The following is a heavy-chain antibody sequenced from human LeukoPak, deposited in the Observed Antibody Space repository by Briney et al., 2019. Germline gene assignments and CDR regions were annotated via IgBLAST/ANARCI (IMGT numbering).Heavy chain of an antibody. J-gene: IGHJ6*03. CDR3: ARDGLVAAAGKDYYYYMDV. Sequence: SVKVSCKASGYTFSGYYIHWVRQAPGQGLEWMGRIIPIFGTANYAQKFQGRVTITTDESTSTAYMELSSLRSEDTAVYYCARDGLVAAAGKDYYYYMDVWGKGTTVTVSS. CDR2: IIPIFGTA. D-gene: IGHD6-13*01. V-gene: IGHV1-69*05. CDR1: GYTFSGYY.